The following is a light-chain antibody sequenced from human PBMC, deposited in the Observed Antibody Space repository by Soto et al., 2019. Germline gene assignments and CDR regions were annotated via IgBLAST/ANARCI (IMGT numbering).Light chain of an antibody. V-gene: IGLV2-14*01. J-gene: IGLJ1*01. CDR3: SSYANSNTPYV. CDR2: DAT. Sequence: QSALTQPASVSGSPGQSITISCTGTSSDVGGYNYVSWYQQHPGKAPKLMIYDATKRPSGVSNRFSGSKSGNTASLTISGLQAEDEADYYCSSYANSNTPYVFGTGTKVTVL. CDR1: SSDVGGYNY.